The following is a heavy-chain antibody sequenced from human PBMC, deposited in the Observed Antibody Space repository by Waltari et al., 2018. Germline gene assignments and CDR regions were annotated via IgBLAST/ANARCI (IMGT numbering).Heavy chain of an antibody. J-gene: IGHJ4*02. CDR1: GGTFSSYA. CDR2: IIPIFGTA. D-gene: IGHD6-13*01. CDR3: ARERRYSSSWPIFDY. Sequence: QVQLVQSGAEVKKPGSSVKVSCKASGGTFSSYAISWVRQAPGQGLEWMGGIIPIFGTANYAQKFPGSVTITADKSTSTAYMELSSLRSEDTAVYYCARERRYSSSWPIFDYWGQGTLVTVSS. V-gene: IGHV1-69*14.